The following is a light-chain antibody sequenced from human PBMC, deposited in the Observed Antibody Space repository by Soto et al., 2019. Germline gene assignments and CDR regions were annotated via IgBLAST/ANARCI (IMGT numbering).Light chain of an antibody. CDR1: QSIDNW. CDR2: KAS. V-gene: IGKV1-5*03. J-gene: IGKJ1*01. Sequence: DIQMTQSPSTLSASEGDRVTITCRASQSIDNWLAWYQQKPGKAPKLLIYKASTLESRVPSRFSGSGSGTEFTLTISSLQPDDFATYYCQQDSSYSSGTFGQGTKVEVK. CDR3: QQDSSYSSGT.